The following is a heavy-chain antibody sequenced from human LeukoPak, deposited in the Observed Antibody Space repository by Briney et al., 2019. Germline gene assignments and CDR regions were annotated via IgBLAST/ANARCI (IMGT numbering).Heavy chain of an antibody. CDR1: GYTFTGYY. D-gene: IGHD3-22*01. CDR3: ARGYYDSSGYYKN. V-gene: IGHV1-2*06. CDR2: INPNSGGT. Sequence: ASVKVCCKASGYTFTGYYMHWVRQAPGQGLEWIGRINPNSGGTNYAQKFQGRVTMTRDTSISTAYMELRRLRSDDTAVYYCARGYYDSSGYYKNWGQGTLVTVSS. J-gene: IGHJ4*02.